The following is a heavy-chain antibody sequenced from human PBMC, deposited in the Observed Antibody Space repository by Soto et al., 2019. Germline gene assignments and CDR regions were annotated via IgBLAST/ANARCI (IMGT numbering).Heavy chain of an antibody. Sequence: SQTLSRTCAISGDSVSRNSAAWNWIRQSQSRGLEWLGRTYYRSKWYNDYAVSVKSRIKINPDTSKNQFSLQLNSVTPEDTAVYYCERWRWSDDAEYFQHWGQGTLVTVSS. J-gene: IGHJ1*01. CDR1: GDSVSRNSAA. CDR3: ERWRWSDDAEYFQH. CDR2: TYYRSKWYN. D-gene: IGHD1-26*01. V-gene: IGHV6-1*01.